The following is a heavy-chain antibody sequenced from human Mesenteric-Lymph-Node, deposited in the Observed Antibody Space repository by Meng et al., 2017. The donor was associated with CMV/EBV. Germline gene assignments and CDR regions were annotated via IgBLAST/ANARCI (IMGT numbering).Heavy chain of an antibody. CDR1: GFTFTTYW. CDR2: IDEDGSEK. J-gene: IGHJ4*02. D-gene: IGHD1-26*01. Sequence: GEFLKISCAASGFTFTTYWMSWVRQVPGKGLEWVANIDEDGSEKYYVDSVKGRFTISRDNAKNSLYLQMNSLRAEDTAVYYCARGAGATELNYWGQGTLVTVSS. V-gene: IGHV3-7*01. CDR3: ARGAGATELNY.